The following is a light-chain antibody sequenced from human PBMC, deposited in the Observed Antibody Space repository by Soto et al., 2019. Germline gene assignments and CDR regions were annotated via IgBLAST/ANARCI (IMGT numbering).Light chain of an antibody. CDR1: QSIVNL. CDR2: KAS. Sequence: DIQMTQSPSTLSAFVGGRVTISCRASQSIVNLLAWYQQKPGKAPNLLIYKASSLESGVPSRFSGSGSGTEFTLPISSLQPDDFATYYCQQYHSYTYIFGQGTKLEIK. CDR3: QQYHSYTYI. V-gene: IGKV1-5*03. J-gene: IGKJ2*01.